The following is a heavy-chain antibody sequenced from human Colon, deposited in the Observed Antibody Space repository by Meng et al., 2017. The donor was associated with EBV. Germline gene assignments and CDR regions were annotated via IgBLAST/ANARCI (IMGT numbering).Heavy chain of an antibody. CDR2: IHHTGYS. Sequence: QWQLQGPGPGWVKSSGTLSVTCAVYGDSIPSNAWWSWVRQPPGKGLEWIGQIHHTGYSTFNPPLQSRVTMSVDKSKNQFFLTVRSVTASDTAVYYCARRDYGNYPLKSPWGQGVLVTVSS. V-gene: IGHV4-4*02. J-gene: IGHJ5*02. CDR3: ARRDYGNYPLKSP. D-gene: IGHD4-17*01. CDR1: GDSIPSNAW.